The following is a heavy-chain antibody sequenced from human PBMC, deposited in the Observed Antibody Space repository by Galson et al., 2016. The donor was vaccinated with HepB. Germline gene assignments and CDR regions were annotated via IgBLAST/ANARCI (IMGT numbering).Heavy chain of an antibody. CDR2: ISGNGDST. Sequence: SLRLSCAVSGFTFNSCAMRWVRQAPGKGLEWVSGISGNGDSTKYGDSVRGRFTISRDNSRNTLYLQMNSLRAEDTAVYYCVKVDAPNVRYLESWGQGTLVTVSS. V-gene: IGHV3-23*01. CDR1: GFTFNSCA. D-gene: IGHD3-10*02. CDR3: VKVDAPNVRYLES. J-gene: IGHJ4*02.